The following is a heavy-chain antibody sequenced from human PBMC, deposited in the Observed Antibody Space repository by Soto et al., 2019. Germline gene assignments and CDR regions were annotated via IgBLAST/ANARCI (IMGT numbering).Heavy chain of an antibody. CDR3: AREWCSGGSCYSVIDY. D-gene: IGHD2-15*01. CDR1: GLTFSSYG. J-gene: IGHJ4*02. V-gene: IGHV3-33*01. Sequence: QVELVESGGGVVQPGRSLRLSCAASGLTFSSYGMHWVRQAPGKGLECVAVIWYDGSNKYYADSVKGRFTISRDNSKNTLYLQMNSLRAEDTAVYYCAREWCSGGSCYSVIDYWGQGTLVTVSS. CDR2: IWYDGSNK.